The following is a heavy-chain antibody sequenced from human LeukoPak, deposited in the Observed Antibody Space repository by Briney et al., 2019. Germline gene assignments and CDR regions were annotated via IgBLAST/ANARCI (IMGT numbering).Heavy chain of an antibody. D-gene: IGHD1-14*01. CDR1: GGTFSSYA. V-gene: IGHV1-69*13. J-gene: IGHJ6*02. Sequence: SVKVSCKASGGTFSSYAISWVRQAPGQGLEWMGGIIPIFGTANYAQKFQGRVTITADESTSTAYMELSSLRSEDTAVYYCATNLLYYYYYYGMDVRGQGTTVTVSS. CDR2: IIPIFGTA. CDR3: ATNLLYYYYYYGMDV.